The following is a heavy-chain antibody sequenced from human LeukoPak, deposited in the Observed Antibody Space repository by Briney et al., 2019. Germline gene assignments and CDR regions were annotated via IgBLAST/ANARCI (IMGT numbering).Heavy chain of an antibody. V-gene: IGHV4-34*01. CDR2: INHSGST. J-gene: IGHJ4*02. CDR3: ARSSIAVVGGPFDY. D-gene: IGHD6-19*01. Sequence: SETLSLTCAVYGGSFSGYYWSWIRQPPGKGLEWIGEINHSGSTNYNPSLKSRVTISVDTSKNQFSLKLSSVTAADTAVYYCARSSIAVVGGPFDYWGQGTLVTVSS. CDR1: GGSFSGYY.